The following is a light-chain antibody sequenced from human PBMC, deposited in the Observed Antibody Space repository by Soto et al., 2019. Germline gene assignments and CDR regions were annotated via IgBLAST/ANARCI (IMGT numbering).Light chain of an antibody. CDR3: SSYGGRG. J-gene: IGLJ2*01. CDR2: DNT. CDR1: SSYAL. V-gene: IGLV2-23*01. Sequence: QSALTQPASVSGSPGQSITISCTVTSSYALVSWFQYHPGKAPKLVMYDNTKRPSGVSERLSGSRSDNTASLIITGLRTDDEADYYCSSYGGRGFGGGTKLTVL.